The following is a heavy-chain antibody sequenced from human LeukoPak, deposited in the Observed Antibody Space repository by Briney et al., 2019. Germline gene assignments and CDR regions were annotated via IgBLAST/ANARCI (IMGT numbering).Heavy chain of an antibody. CDR2: ISGSGGST. D-gene: IGHD6-19*01. CDR3: ASYKTVAGNWFYFDY. V-gene: IGHV3-23*01. Sequence: GGSLRLSCAASGFTFSSYAMSWVRQAPGKGLEWVSAISGSGGSTYYADSVKGRFTISRDNSKNTLYLQMNSLRAEDTAVYYCASYKTVAGNWFYFDYWGQGTLVTVSS. CDR1: GFTFSSYA. J-gene: IGHJ4*02.